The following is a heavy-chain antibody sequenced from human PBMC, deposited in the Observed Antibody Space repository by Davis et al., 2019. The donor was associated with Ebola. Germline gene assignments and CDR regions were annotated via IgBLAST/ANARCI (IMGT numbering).Heavy chain of an antibody. D-gene: IGHD2-21*01. CDR1: GFTSSNYA. CDR2: ISGGGDRT. J-gene: IGHJ6*02. Sequence: GGSLRLSCAASGFTSSNYAMSWVRQAPGQGLEWVSAISGGGDRTYYTDSVKGRFTISRDNSKNSLYLQMNSLRTEDTALYYCAKDALVVVWLYGMDVWGQGTTVTVSS. CDR3: AKDALVVVWLYGMDV. V-gene: IGHV3-43*02.